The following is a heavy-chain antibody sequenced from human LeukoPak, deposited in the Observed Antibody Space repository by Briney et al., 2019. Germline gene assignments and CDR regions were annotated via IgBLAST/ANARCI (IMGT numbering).Heavy chain of an antibody. Sequence: GGSLRLSCAASGFTFSSYAMHWVRQAPGKGLEWVAVISYDGSNKYYADSVKGRFTISRDNSKNTLYLQMDSLRAEDTAVYYCARATPVRFDPWGQGTLVTVSS. V-gene: IGHV3-30*04. CDR3: ARATPVRFDP. CDR2: ISYDGSNK. CDR1: GFTFSSYA. J-gene: IGHJ5*02.